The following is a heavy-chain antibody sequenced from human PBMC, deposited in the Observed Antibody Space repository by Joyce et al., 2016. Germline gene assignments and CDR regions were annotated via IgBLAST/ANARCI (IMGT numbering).Heavy chain of an antibody. CDR1: GFTFSRYA. CDR2: ITSTSGTI. V-gene: IGHV3-48*04. CDR3: ARYDGSGSYYFYGMDV. D-gene: IGHD3-10*01. J-gene: IGHJ6*02. Sequence: EVRLAESGGGLVQPGGSLRLSCAASGFTFSRYAMNWIRQAPGKGLECVAYITSTSGTIYYADSVKGRFTISRDNAQNSLFLQMNSLRAEDTAVYYCARYDGSGSYYFYGMDVWGQGTTVTVSS.